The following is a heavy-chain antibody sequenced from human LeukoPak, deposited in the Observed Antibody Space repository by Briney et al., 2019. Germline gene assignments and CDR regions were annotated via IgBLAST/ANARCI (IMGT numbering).Heavy chain of an antibody. CDR2: IYYSGST. CDR3: ARAPPYTMIVVALDAFDI. CDR1: GGSISSGGYY. J-gene: IGHJ3*02. D-gene: IGHD3-22*01. V-gene: IGHV4-31*03. Sequence: PSETLSLTCTVSGGSISSGGYYWSWIRQHPGKGLEWIGYIYYSGSTYYNPSLKSRVTISVDTSKNQLSLKLSSVTAADTAVYYCARAPPYTMIVVALDAFDIWGQGTMVTVSS.